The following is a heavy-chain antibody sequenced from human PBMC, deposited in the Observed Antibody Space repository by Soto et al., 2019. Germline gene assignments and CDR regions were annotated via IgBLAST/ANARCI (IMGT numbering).Heavy chain of an antibody. Sequence: PGDSLKISCKGSGYSFTSYWIGWVRQMPGKGLEWMGIIYPGDSDTRYSPSFQGQVTISADKSISTAYLQWSSLKASDTAMYYCARHGVVVPAAIEEDYYYYYGMDVWGQGTTVTVSS. V-gene: IGHV5-51*01. J-gene: IGHJ6*02. CDR3: ARHGVVVPAAIEEDYYYYYGMDV. D-gene: IGHD2-2*02. CDR1: GYSFTSYW. CDR2: IYPGDSDT.